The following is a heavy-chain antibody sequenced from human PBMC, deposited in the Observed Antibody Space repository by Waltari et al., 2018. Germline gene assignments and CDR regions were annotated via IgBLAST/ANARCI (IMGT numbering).Heavy chain of an antibody. CDR2: INPNSCGT. J-gene: IGHJ3*02. CDR3: ATELLIAAAGTGAFDI. Sequence: QVQLVQSGAEVKKPGASVKVSCKASGYTFTGYYMHWVRQAPGQGLEWMGRINPNSCGTNYAQRFQGRVTMTRDTSISTAYMELSRLRSDDTAVYYCATELLIAAAGTGAFDIWGQGTMVTVSS. V-gene: IGHV1-2*06. CDR1: GYTFTGYY. D-gene: IGHD6-13*01.